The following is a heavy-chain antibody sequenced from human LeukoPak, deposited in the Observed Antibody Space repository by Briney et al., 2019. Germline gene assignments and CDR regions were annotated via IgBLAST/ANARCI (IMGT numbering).Heavy chain of an antibody. D-gene: IGHD3-3*01. J-gene: IGHJ4*02. Sequence: SETLSLTCTVSGGSISGSSYYWGWIRQPPGKGLEWIGSIYYSGSTYYNPSLKSRVTISVDTSKNQFSLKLSSVTAADTAVYYCARVGALITIFGVVSDWGQGTLVTVSS. CDR3: ARVGALITIFGVVSD. V-gene: IGHV4-39*07. CDR1: GGSISGSSYY. CDR2: IYYSGST.